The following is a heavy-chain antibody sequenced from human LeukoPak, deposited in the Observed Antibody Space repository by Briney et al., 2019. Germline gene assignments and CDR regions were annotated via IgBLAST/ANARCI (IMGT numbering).Heavy chain of an antibody. Sequence: PGGSLRLSCAASGFSFRSYFMHWVRQAPGKGLEWVAFIRYDGSNKYYADSVKGRFTISRDNSKNTLYLQMNSLRAEDTAVYYCAKDRWGIAARPCYFDYWGQGTLVTVSS. V-gene: IGHV3-30*02. CDR3: AKDRWGIAARPCYFDY. CDR2: IRYDGSNK. D-gene: IGHD6-6*01. J-gene: IGHJ4*02. CDR1: GFSFRSYF.